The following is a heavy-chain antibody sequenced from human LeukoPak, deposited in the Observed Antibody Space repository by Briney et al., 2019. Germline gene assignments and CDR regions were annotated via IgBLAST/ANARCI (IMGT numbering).Heavy chain of an antibody. CDR3: ARDQYYDFWSGYYGEVYYFDY. J-gene: IGHJ4*02. Sequence: RASVKGSCKASGGTFSSYAISWVRQAPGQGLEWMGRIIPILGIANYAQKFQGRVTITADKSTSTAYMELSSLRSEDTAVYYCARDQYYDFWSGYYGEVYYFDYWGQGTLVTVSS. CDR1: GGTFSSYA. V-gene: IGHV1-69*04. D-gene: IGHD3-3*01. CDR2: IIPILGIA.